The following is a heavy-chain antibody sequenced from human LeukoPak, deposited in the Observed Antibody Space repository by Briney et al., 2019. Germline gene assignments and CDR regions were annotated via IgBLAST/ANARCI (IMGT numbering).Heavy chain of an antibody. J-gene: IGHJ5*02. D-gene: IGHD3-3*01. V-gene: IGHV4-4*07. CDR2: IYTSGST. CDR3: ARGEDFWSGYMTPNWFDP. Sequence: PSETLSLTCTVSGGSISSYYWSWIRQPAGKGLEWIGRIYTSGSTNYNPSLKSRVTMSVDTSKNQFSLKLSSVTAADTAVYYCARGEDFWSGYMTPNWFDPWGQGTLVTVSS. CDR1: GGSISSYY.